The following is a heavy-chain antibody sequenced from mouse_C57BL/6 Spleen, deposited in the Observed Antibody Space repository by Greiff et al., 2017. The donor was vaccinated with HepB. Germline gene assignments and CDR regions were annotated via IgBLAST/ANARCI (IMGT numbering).Heavy chain of an antibody. Sequence: VQLQQSGPELVKPGASVKISCKASGYAFSSSWMNWVKQRPGKGLEWIGRIYPGDGDTNYNGKFKGKATLTADKSSSTAYLQLSSLISEDSAVYFCARSIYYDYDGGFWFAYWGQGTLVTVSA. CDR2: IYPGDGDT. J-gene: IGHJ3*01. D-gene: IGHD2-4*01. CDR3: ARSIYYDYDGGFWFAY. CDR1: GYAFSSSW. V-gene: IGHV1-82*01.